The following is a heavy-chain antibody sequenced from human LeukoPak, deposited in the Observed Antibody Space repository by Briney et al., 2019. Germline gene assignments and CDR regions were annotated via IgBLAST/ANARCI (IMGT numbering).Heavy chain of an antibody. CDR3: ARGHCSTTSCQLNWFDP. Sequence: SETLSLTCTVSGGTISSHYWTWIRQPPGKGLEWIGYIYHNGNTNYNLSLKSRVTMSIDTSKNQFSLKLNSLTAADTAVYYCARGHCSTTSCQLNWFDPWGQGTLVTVSS. D-gene: IGHD2-2*01. J-gene: IGHJ5*02. CDR1: GGTISSHY. V-gene: IGHV4-59*11. CDR2: IYHNGNT.